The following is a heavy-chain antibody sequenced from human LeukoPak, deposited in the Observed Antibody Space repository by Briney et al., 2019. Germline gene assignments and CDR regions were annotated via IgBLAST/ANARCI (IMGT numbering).Heavy chain of an antibody. CDR1: GFTFSSYW. J-gene: IGHJ1*01. CDR3: MRQNRAYFFGH. Sequence: GGSLRLSCAASGFTFSSYWMTWGRQAPGRGLEWVANIRQDGSEKNYVDSVKGRFTISRDNAKNSLYLQMNSLRVEDTAVYFCMRQNRAYFFGHWGQGTLVTVSS. D-gene: IGHD3-3*01. V-gene: IGHV3-7*01. CDR2: IRQDGSEK.